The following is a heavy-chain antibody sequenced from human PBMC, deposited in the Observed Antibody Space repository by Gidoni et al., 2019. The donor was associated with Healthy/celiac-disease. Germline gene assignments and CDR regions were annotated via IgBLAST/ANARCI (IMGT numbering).Heavy chain of an antibody. D-gene: IGHD4-4*01. CDR2: ISYDGSNK. CDR1: GFTFSSYG. CDR3: AKGLFYSNYEH. Sequence: QVQLVESGGGVVQPGRSLRLSCAASGFTFSSYGMHWVRQAPGKGLGWVAVISYDGSNKYYADSVKGRFTISRDNSKNTLYLQMNSLRAEDTAVYYCAKGLFYSNYEHWGQGTLVTVSS. V-gene: IGHV3-30*18. J-gene: IGHJ1*01.